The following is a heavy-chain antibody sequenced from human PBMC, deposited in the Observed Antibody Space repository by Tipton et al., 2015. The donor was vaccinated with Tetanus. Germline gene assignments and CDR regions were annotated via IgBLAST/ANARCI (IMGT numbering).Heavy chain of an antibody. CDR3: AGYHGDPGYFQH. CDR2: IYYSGST. V-gene: IGHV4-39*01. Sequence: TLSLTCTVSGGSISSSSYYWGWIRQPPGKGLEWIGSIYYSGSTYYNPSLKSRVTISVDTSKNQFPLKLSSVTAADAAVYYCAGYHGDPGYFQHWGQGTLVTVSS. J-gene: IGHJ1*01. D-gene: IGHD4-17*01. CDR1: GGSISSSSYY.